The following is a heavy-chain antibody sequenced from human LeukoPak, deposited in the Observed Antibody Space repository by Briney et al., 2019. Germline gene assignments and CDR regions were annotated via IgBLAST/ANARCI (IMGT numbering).Heavy chain of an antibody. CDR3: ARKGPEHLPTYFDH. J-gene: IGHJ4*02. V-gene: IGHV4-30-2*06. Sequence: KPSETLSLTCSVSGGSISSGPYFWSWIRQSPGQGLEWIGYIWPSGRTNYNPSLSGRVAISLDKSRNHSTLMVTAVTAADTAFYYCARKGPEHLPTYFDHGGRRILVTVSS. CDR2: IWPSGRT. D-gene: IGHD2-21*01. CDR1: GGSISSGPYF.